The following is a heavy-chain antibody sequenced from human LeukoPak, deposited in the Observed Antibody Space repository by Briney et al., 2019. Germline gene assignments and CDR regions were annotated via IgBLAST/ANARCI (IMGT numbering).Heavy chain of an antibody. CDR1: GYTFTGYY. V-gene: IGHV1-2*02. CDR3: ARVARYSSSWYVDC. D-gene: IGHD6-13*01. Sequence: ASVKVSCKASGYTFTGYYMHWVRQAPGQGLEWMGWINPNSGSTNYAQKFQGRVTMTRDTSISTAYMELSRLRSDDTAVYYCARVARYSSSWYVDCWGQGTLVTVSS. J-gene: IGHJ4*02. CDR2: INPNSGST.